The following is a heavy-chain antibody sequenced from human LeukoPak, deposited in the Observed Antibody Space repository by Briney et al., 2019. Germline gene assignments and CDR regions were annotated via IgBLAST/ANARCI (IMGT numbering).Heavy chain of an antibody. CDR3: ARGYYDSSGYYLAAY. D-gene: IGHD3-22*01. V-gene: IGHV4-59*01. CDR2: IYYSGST. Sequence: PSETLSLTCTVSGGSISGYYWSWIRQPPGKELEWIGYIYYSGSTNYNPSLKSRVTLSVDTSKNQFSLKLTSVTAADTAVYYCARGYYDSSGYYLAAYWGQGTLVTVSS. J-gene: IGHJ4*02. CDR1: GGSISGYY.